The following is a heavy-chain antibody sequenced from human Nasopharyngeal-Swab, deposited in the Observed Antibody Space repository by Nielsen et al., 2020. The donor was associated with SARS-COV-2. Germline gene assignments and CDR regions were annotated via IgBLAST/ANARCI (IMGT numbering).Heavy chain of an antibody. CDR2: ISYDGSNK. CDR1: GFTFSSYG. V-gene: IGHV3-30*18. D-gene: IGHD6-19*01. J-gene: IGHJ4*02. CDR3: AKEQQWLEGFDY. Sequence: GGSLRLSCAASGFTFSSYGMHWVRQAPGKGLEWVAVISYDGSNKYYADSVKGRFTISRDNSKNTLYLQMNSLRAEDTAVYYCAKEQQWLEGFDYWGQGTLVTVSS.